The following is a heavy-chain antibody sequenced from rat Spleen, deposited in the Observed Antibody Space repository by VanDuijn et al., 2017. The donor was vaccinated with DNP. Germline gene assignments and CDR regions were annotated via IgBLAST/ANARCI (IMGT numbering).Heavy chain of an antibody. V-gene: IGHV5-20*01. CDR1: GFTFSDYY. D-gene: IGHD1-1*01. J-gene: IGHJ3*01. Sequence: EVQLVESGGGLVQPGRSLKLSCAASGFTFSDYYMAWVRQAPTKGLEWVASISYDGGSTYYADSVKGRFTISRDNAKNTLYLQMNSLRSEDTATYYCSIYYFSGDNWFAYWGQGTLVTVSS. CDR2: ISYDGGST. CDR3: SIYYFSGDNWFAY.